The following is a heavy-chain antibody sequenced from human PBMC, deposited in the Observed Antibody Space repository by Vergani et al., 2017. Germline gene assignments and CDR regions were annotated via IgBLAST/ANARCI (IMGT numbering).Heavy chain of an antibody. V-gene: IGHV2-5*02. CDR1: GFSLSTSGVG. Sequence: QITLKESGPTLVKPTQTLTLTCTFSGFSLSTSGVGVGWIRQPPGKALEWLALIYWDDDKRYSPSLKSRLTITKDTSKNQVVLTMTNMDPVDTATYYCAHSGRFLEGLVGTTPTGNWFDPWGQGTLVTVSS. CDR2: IYWDDDK. CDR3: AHSGRFLEGLVGTTPTGNWFDP. J-gene: IGHJ5*02. D-gene: IGHD3-3*01.